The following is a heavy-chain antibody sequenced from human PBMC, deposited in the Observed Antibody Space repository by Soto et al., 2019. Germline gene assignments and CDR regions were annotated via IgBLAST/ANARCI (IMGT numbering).Heavy chain of an antibody. CDR3: ARVDGDIVVVPAAKGDAFDN. D-gene: IGHD2-2*01. J-gene: IGHJ3*02. CDR2: ISSSSSYI. Sequence: PGGSLRLSCAASGFTFSSYSMNWVRQAPGKGLEWVTSISSSSSYIYYADSVKGRFTISRDNAKNSLYLQMNSLRAEDTAVYYCARVDGDIVVVPAAKGDAFDNWGQGTMVTVSS. V-gene: IGHV3-21*01. CDR1: GFTFSSYS.